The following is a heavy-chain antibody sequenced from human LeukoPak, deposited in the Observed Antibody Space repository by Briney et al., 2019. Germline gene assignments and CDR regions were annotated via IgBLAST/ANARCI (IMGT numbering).Heavy chain of an antibody. V-gene: IGHV1-18*01. CDR3: ATSIAVADYYYYMDV. D-gene: IGHD6-19*01. CDR2: ISAYNGNT. Sequence: ASVKVSCKASGYTFTSYGISWVRQAPGQGLEWMGWISAYNGNTNYAQKLQGRVTMTTDTSTSTAYMELRSLRSDDTAVYYCATSIAVADYYYYMDVWGKGTTVTVSS. CDR1: GYTFTSYG. J-gene: IGHJ6*03.